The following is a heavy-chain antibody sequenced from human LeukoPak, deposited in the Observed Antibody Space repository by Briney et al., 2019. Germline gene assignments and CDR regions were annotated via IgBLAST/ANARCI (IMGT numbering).Heavy chain of an antibody. CDR2: ISYTGTYI. D-gene: IGHD1-26*01. Sequence: GGSLRLSCAASAFSLNAYNMNWVRQAPGKGLEWVSSISYTGTYIYYADSVKGRFTISRDNAQNPLYLQMNSLRAEDTAIYYCVRDRGTYRPIDYWGQGTLVTVSS. V-gene: IGHV3-21*04. J-gene: IGHJ4*02. CDR3: VRDRGTYRPIDY. CDR1: AFSLNAYN.